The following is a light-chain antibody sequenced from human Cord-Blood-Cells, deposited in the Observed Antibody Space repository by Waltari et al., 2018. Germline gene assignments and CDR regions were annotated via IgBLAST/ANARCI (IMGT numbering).Light chain of an antibody. Sequence: QSALTQPASVSGSPGQSITISCTGTSSDVGSYNLVSWYQQHPGKAPKLMIYEGSKRPSGVSKRFSGSKYGNTAFLTISRLQAKDDADDDCCSYAGSSTFVVFGGVTKRTVL. J-gene: IGLJ2*01. CDR1: SSDVGSYNL. V-gene: IGLV2-23*03. CDR3: CSYAGSSTFVV. CDR2: EGS.